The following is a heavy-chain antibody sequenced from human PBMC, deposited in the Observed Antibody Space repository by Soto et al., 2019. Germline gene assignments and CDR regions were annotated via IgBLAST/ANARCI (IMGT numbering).Heavy chain of an antibody. D-gene: IGHD3-10*01. V-gene: IGHV3-30*18. CDR3: AKASMARGVIFSGWFDP. Sequence: GGSLRLSCAASGFTFSSYGMHWVRQAPGKGLEWVAVISYDGSNKYYADSVKGRFTISRDNSKNTLYLQMNSLRAEDTAVYYCAKASMARGVIFSGWFDPWGQGTLVTVSS. CDR2: ISYDGSNK. CDR1: GFTFSSYG. J-gene: IGHJ5*02.